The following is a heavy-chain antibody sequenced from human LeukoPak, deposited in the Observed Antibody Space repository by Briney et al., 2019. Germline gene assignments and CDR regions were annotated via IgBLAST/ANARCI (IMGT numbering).Heavy chain of an antibody. CDR2: ITPIFGTA. V-gene: IGHV1-69*05. CDR1: GGTFSSYA. CDR3: ARDWPQGGTIPSRRAYYYMDV. D-gene: IGHD3-3*01. J-gene: IGHJ6*03. Sequence: SVKVASKPSGGTFSSYAISWVRQAAGHGLEWMGGITPIFGTANYAQKFQGRVTINTDESTSTAYMELSSLRSEDTAVYYCARDWPQGGTIPSRRAYYYMDVWGKGTTVTVSS.